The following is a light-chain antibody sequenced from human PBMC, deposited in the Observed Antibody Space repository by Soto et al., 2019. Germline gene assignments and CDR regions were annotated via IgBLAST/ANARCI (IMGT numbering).Light chain of an antibody. V-gene: IGLV1-51*02. Sequence: QSVLTQPPSVSAAPGQDVTISCSGSTSNIGLNDVAWYQQLPGTAPKLLLYENNKRPSGIPDRFSGSKSGTSATLGITGLQTGDEADYCCGAWDTSLNGGLFGGGTKLTVL. CDR3: GAWDTSLNGGL. J-gene: IGLJ2*01. CDR2: ENN. CDR1: TSNIGLND.